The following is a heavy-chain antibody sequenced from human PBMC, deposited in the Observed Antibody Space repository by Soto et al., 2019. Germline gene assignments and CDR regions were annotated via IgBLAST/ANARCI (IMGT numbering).Heavy chain of an antibody. J-gene: IGHJ6*02. V-gene: IGHV1-69*13. CDR2: IIPIFGTA. Sequence: RASVKVSCKASGGTFGSYAISWVRQAPGQGLEWMGGIIPIFGTANYAQKFQGRVTITADESTSTAYMELSSLRSEDTAVYYCANGTPYYDYVWGSYRDYYGMDVWGQGTTVTVSS. CDR1: GGTFGSYA. D-gene: IGHD3-16*02. CDR3: ANGTPYYDYVWGSYRDYYGMDV.